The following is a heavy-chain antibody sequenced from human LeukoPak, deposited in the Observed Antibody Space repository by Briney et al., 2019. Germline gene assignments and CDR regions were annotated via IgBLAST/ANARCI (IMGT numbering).Heavy chain of an antibody. Sequence: PSETLSLTCTVSGGSISSDYWSWIRQPAGKGLEWIGRIYTSGSTNYNPSLKSRVTMSVDTSKNQFSLKLRSVTAADTAVYYCARGITAPWYLDLWGRGTLVTVSS. V-gene: IGHV4-4*07. D-gene: IGHD6-13*01. J-gene: IGHJ2*01. CDR1: GGSISSDY. CDR2: IYTSGST. CDR3: ARGITAPWYLDL.